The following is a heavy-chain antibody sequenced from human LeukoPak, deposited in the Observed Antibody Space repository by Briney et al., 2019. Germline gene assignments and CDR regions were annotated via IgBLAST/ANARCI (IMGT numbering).Heavy chain of an antibody. CDR2: ISYSVGIT. J-gene: IGHJ5*02. CDR3: AKDSEGYWFDP. V-gene: IGHV3-23*01. Sequence: PSETLSLTCTVSGGSISSGGYYWSWVRQAPGKGLEWVSAISYSVGITYYADSVKGRFTISRDNSKNTLYLQMSSLRAEDTAVYYCAKDSEGYWFDPWGQGTLVTVSS. CDR1: GGSISSGGYY.